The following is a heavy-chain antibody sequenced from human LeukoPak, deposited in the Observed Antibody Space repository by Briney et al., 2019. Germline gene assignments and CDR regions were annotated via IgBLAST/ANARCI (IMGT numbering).Heavy chain of an antibody. D-gene: IGHD3-22*01. CDR2: IYYSGST. J-gene: IGHJ3*02. CDR1: GGSVSSGSYY. Sequence: SETLSLTCTVSGGSVSSGSYYWSWIRQPPGKGLEWIGYIYYSGSTNYNPSLKSRVTISVDTSKNQFSLKLSSVTAADTAVYYCARAGAKYYYDSSGYYPTAFDIWGQGTMVTVSS. CDR3: ARAGAKYYYDSSGYYPTAFDI. V-gene: IGHV4-61*01.